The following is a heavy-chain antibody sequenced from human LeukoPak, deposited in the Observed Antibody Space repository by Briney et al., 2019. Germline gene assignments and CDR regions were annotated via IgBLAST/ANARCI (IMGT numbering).Heavy chain of an antibody. CDR2: IYHSGNT. Sequence: PSETLSLTCAVSGYSISSGFYWGWIRQPPGKGLEWIGTIYHSGNTYYNPSLKSRVTVSLDTSKNQFSLKLSSVTDADTAVYYCARTIHLNAFDFWGQGTLVTVSS. CDR1: GYSISSGFY. CDR3: ARTIHLNAFDF. V-gene: IGHV4-38-2*01. J-gene: IGHJ4*02. D-gene: IGHD5-18*01.